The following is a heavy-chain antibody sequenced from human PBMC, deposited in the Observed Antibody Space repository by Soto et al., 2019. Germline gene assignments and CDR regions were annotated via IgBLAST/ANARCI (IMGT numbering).Heavy chain of an antibody. V-gene: IGHV4-31*03. Sequence: PSETLSLTCTVSGGSITTGGSYWSWIRQHPGKGLEWIGNIYHSGNTYYNPSLKSRLTISVDTSKNHFSLMVDFVTAADTAVYYCARARFQVLYGKPYFDSWGQGTLVTVSS. CDR2: IYHSGNT. D-gene: IGHD2-2*02. CDR1: GGSITTGGSY. CDR3: ARARFQVLYGKPYFDS. J-gene: IGHJ4*02.